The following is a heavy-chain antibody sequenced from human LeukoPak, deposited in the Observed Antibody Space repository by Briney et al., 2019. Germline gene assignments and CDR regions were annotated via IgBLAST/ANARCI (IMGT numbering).Heavy chain of an antibody. J-gene: IGHJ3*02. CDR1: GYSFTSYW. CDR2: ISSSSSYI. V-gene: IGHV3-21*01. CDR3: AREPNYDILTGSRGDAFDI. D-gene: IGHD3-9*01. Sequence: GESLKISCKGSGYSFTSYWIGWVRQMPGKGLEWVSSISSSSSYIYYADSVKGRFTISRDNAKNSLYLQMNSLRAEDTAVYYCAREPNYDILTGSRGDAFDIWGQGTMVTVSS.